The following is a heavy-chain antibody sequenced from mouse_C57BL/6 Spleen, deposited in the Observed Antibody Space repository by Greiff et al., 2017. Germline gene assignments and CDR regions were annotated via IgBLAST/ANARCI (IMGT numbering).Heavy chain of an antibody. V-gene: IGHV5-9-1*02. Sequence: DVMLVESGEGLVKPGGSLKLSCAASGFTFSSYAMSWVRQTPEKRLEWVAYISSGGDYIYYADTVKGRFTISRDNARNTLYLQMSSLKSEDTAMYYCTREGRGNLYWYFDVWGTGTTVTVSS. CDR2: ISSGGDYI. D-gene: IGHD2-1*01. CDR1: GFTFSSYA. CDR3: TREGRGNLYWYFDV. J-gene: IGHJ1*03.